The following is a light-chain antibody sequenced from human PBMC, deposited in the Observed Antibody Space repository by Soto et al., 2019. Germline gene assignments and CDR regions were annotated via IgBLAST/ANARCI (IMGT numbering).Light chain of an antibody. J-gene: IGLJ2*01. Sequence: QSALTQPRSVSGSPGQSVTISCTGTSSDVGGFSYVSWYQQHPDKAPKLLIYDVSKRPSGVPDRLSGSKSGYTASLTISGLQADDEAEYYCCSYAGSYSILFGGGTKLTVL. CDR3: CSYAGSYSIL. CDR1: SSDVGGFSY. V-gene: IGLV2-11*01. CDR2: DVS.